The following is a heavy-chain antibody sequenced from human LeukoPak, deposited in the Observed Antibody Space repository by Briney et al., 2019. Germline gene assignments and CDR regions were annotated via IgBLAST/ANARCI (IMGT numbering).Heavy chain of an antibody. CDR2: ISWNSGSI. D-gene: IGHD2-2*01. CDR3: AKDMGKYVEPYSIVVVPAANGGFDY. Sequence: GGSLRLSCAASGFTFDDYAMPWVRQAPGKGLEWVSGISWNSGSIGYADSVKGRFTISRDNAKNSLYLQMNSLRAEDTALYYCAKDMGKYVEPYSIVVVPAANGGFDYWGQGTLVTVSS. CDR1: GFTFDDYA. V-gene: IGHV3-9*01. J-gene: IGHJ4*02.